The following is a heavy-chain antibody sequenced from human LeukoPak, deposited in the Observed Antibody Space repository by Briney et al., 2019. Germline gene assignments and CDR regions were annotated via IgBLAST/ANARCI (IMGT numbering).Heavy chain of an antibody. V-gene: IGHV4-39*07. CDR1: GGSITSSSYY. J-gene: IGHJ4*02. CDR3: ARTGYVDDY. D-gene: IGHD4-17*01. Sequence: SETLSLTCTVSGGSITSSSYYWGWIRQPPGKGLEWIGSIFYSGTTYYNPPLKSRVTISVDKSKNQFSLKLSSVTAADTAVYYCARTGYVDDYWGQGTLVTVSS. CDR2: IFYSGTT.